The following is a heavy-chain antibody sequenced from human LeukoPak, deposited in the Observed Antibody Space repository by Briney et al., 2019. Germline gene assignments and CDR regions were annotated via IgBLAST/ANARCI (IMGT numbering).Heavy chain of an antibody. CDR2: FYSDGSRT. Sequence: GGSLRLSCLASGFTFSHFWMHWVRQAPGKGLVWVSRFYSDGSRTNYADSVKGRFTISGDNAKNTQYLQMNSLRAEDTAVYYCARSGRGGAFDIWGQGTMVTVSS. J-gene: IGHJ3*02. CDR1: GFTFSHFW. V-gene: IGHV3-74*01. CDR3: ARSGRGGAFDI. D-gene: IGHD1-26*01.